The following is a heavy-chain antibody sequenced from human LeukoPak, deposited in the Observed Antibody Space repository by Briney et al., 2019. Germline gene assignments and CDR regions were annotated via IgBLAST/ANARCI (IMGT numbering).Heavy chain of an antibody. J-gene: IGHJ4*02. V-gene: IGHV3-48*04. CDR3: ARNLFMGSSGYYPLLGY. CDR1: GFTFSSYS. Sequence: GGSLRLSCAASGFTFSSYSMNWVRQAPGKGLEWVSYISSSSSTIYYADSVKGRFTISRDNAKNSLYLQMNSLRAEDTAVYYCARNLFMGSSGYYPLLGYWGQGTLVTVSS. CDR2: ISSSSSTI. D-gene: IGHD3-22*01.